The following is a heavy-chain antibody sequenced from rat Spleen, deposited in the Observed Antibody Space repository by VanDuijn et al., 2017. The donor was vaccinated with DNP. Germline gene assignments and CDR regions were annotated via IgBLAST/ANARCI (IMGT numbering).Heavy chain of an antibody. Sequence: EVQLQESGPGLVKPSQSLSLTCSVTGYSITSNYWGWIRKFPGNKMEWMAYISYSGYTGYNPSLKSRISITRDTSKNQFFLHLNAVTTEDTATYDCARWTLGVGFAHWGQGTLVTVSS. D-gene: IGHD4-3*01. V-gene: IGHV3-1*01. CDR3: ARWTLGVGFAH. J-gene: IGHJ3*01. CDR1: GYSITSNY. CDR2: ISYSGYT.